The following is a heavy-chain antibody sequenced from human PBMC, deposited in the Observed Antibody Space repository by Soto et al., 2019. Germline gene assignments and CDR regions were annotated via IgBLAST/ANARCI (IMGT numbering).Heavy chain of an antibody. J-gene: IGHJ6*02. CDR3: AGRAYYYLGSGYYMALHYCMDG. V-gene: IGHV1-69*13. CDR1: GGTFSSYA. CDR2: MIPIFGTA. D-gene: IGHD3-3*01. Sequence: SSVKVSCKASGGTFSSYAISWVRQAPGQGLEWMGGMIPIFGTAKYAQKFQGRVTITADESTSSAYMALSSLRSVDTAVYYCAGRAYYYLGSGYYMALHYCMDGWGQGTTVTVSS.